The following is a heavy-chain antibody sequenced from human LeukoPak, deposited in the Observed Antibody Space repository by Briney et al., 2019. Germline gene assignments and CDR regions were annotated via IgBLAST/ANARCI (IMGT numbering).Heavy chain of an antibody. D-gene: IGHD2/OR15-2a*01. CDR1: GFTFSNYG. J-gene: IGHJ4*02. CDR2: ISDSGVGT. V-gene: IGHV3-23*01. Sequence: PGGSLRLSCVASGFTFSNYGMSWVRQAPGKGLEWVSVISDSGVGTYYADSVKGRFTISRDNSKNTLFLQLNSLRAEDTAVYCCATTLTNLLPRMYFTYWGQGTLVTVSS. CDR3: ATTLTNLLPRMYFTY.